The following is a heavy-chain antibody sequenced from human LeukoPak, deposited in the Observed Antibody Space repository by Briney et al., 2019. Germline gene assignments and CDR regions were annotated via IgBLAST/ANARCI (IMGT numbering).Heavy chain of an antibody. J-gene: IGHJ4*02. CDR1: GFTLSSYG. D-gene: IGHD1-26*01. Sequence: GRSLRLSCAASGFTLSSYGMHGVRQPPARGLEGVAVISYDGSNKYYADSVKGRFTISRDNSKNTLYLQMNSLRAEDTAVYYCAKEGSGSGELDYWGQGTLVTVSS. CDR3: AKEGSGSGELDY. V-gene: IGHV3-30*18. CDR2: ISYDGSNK.